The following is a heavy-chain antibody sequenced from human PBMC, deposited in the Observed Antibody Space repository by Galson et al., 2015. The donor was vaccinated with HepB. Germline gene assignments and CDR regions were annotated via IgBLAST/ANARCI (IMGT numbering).Heavy chain of an antibody. D-gene: IGHD6-19*01. V-gene: IGHV4-59*08. CDR3: ARQVKDYSSGWPYFDY. Sequence: LSLTCTVSGGSISSYYWSWIRQPPGKGLEWIGYIYYSGSTNYNPSLKSRVTISVDTSKNQFSLKLSSVTAADTAVYYCARQVKDYSSGWPYFDYWGQGTLVTVSS. CDR2: IYYSGST. J-gene: IGHJ4*02. CDR1: GGSISSYY.